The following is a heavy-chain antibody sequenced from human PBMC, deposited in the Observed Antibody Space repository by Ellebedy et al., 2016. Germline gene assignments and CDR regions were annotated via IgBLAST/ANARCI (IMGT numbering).Heavy chain of an antibody. J-gene: IGHJ4*02. V-gene: IGHV3-7*04. D-gene: IGHD1-7*01. CDR1: GFTFSNYW. CDR3: ATDTGNFWSSDY. CDR2: MSQDGSEK. Sequence: GGSLRLSXRGSGFTFSNYWMAWVRPAPGKGLEWVAHMSQDGSEKIYMDPVKGRFTISRDNAKNSLFLQMNSLRVEDTAVYYCATDTGNFWSSDYWGRGTLVTVSS.